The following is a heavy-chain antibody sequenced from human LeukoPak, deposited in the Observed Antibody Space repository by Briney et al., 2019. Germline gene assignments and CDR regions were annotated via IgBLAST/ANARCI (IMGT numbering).Heavy chain of an antibody. CDR1: GYTFTAYY. CDR3: ARRMTQVGMNGFDI. V-gene: IGHV1-2*02. Sequence: ASVKVPFKASGYTFTAYYIQWVRQAPGQGLEWLGWINPRNGDKKYAQNFQDRVTFTTDTSISTVYMDLSRLRSDDTAVYYCARRMTQVGMNGFDIWGEGRLVTVSS. D-gene: IGHD1-26*01. J-gene: IGHJ3*02. CDR2: INPRNGDK.